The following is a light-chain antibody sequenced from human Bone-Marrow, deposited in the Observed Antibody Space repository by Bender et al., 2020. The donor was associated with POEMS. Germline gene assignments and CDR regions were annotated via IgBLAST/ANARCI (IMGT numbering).Light chain of an antibody. Sequence: QSVLTQPPSVSGAPGQQITISCTGSISNIGAGYDVHWYQQLPGAAPELLIYAYSSRPSGVPDRFSGSMSGTSASLAISGLHSEDEADYYCVAWDDTLNGWVFGGGTKLTVL. J-gene: IGLJ2*01. CDR1: ISNIGAGYD. V-gene: IGLV1-50*01. CDR2: AYS. CDR3: VAWDDTLNGWV.